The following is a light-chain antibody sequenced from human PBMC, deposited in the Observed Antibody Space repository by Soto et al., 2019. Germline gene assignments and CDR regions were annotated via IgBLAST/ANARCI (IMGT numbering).Light chain of an antibody. CDR1: GSSIGTNT. Sequence: QAVVTQPPSASGTPGQRVTISCSGSGSSIGTNTVNWYRQLPGTAPKLLIYSNNQRPSGVPDRFSGSKSGTSASLAISGLQSEDEADYYCAAWDGSLNNVLFGGGTKVTVL. CDR3: AAWDGSLNNVL. CDR2: SNN. J-gene: IGLJ2*01. V-gene: IGLV1-44*01.